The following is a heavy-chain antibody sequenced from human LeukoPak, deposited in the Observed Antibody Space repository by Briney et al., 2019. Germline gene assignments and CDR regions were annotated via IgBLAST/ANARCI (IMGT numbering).Heavy chain of an antibody. V-gene: IGHV4-34*01. D-gene: IGHD1-26*01. CDR3: ARGGVIVGATIHTDFDY. Sequence: PSETLSLTCAVYGGSFSGYYWSWIRQPPGKGLEWIGEINHSGSNNYNPSLKSRVTISVDTSKNQFSLKLSSVTAADTAVYYCARGGVIVGATIHTDFDYWGQGTLVTVSS. CDR2: INHSGSN. CDR1: GGSFSGYY. J-gene: IGHJ4*02.